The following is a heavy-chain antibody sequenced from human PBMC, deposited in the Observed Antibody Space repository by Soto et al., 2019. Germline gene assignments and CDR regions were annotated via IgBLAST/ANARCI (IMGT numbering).Heavy chain of an antibody. V-gene: IGHV1-8*01. D-gene: IGHD6-13*01. CDR1: GYTFTNYH. CDR2: MNPNSGDA. Sequence: ASVKVSCKASGYTFTNYHIHWVRQATGQGLEWMGWMNPNSGDAGYAQKFQGRVTMTRDTSITAAYMELSGLRSEDTAVYYCARGGGGRWYSGDYWGQGTLVTVSS. CDR3: ARGGGGRWYSGDY. J-gene: IGHJ4*02.